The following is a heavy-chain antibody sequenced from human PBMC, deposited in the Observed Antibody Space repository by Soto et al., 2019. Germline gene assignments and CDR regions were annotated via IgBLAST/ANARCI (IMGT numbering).Heavy chain of an antibody. D-gene: IGHD6-13*01. CDR3: AKASSSWGGTHPPVY. Sequence: GGSLRLSCAASGFTFSSYAMSWVRQAPGKGLEWVSAISGSGGSTYYADSVKGRFTISRDNSKNTLYLQMNSLRAEDTAVYYCAKASSSWGGTHPPVYWGQGTLVTVPQ. CDR1: GFTFSSYA. V-gene: IGHV3-23*01. J-gene: IGHJ4*02. CDR2: ISGSGGST.